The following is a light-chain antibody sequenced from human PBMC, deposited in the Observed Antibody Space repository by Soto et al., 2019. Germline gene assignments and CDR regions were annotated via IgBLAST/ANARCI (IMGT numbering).Light chain of an antibody. CDR3: CSLTTSHTYV. V-gene: IGLV2-14*03. J-gene: IGLJ1*01. Sequence: QSVLPLPASLSWSPGQSITISCPGPSSDISHYDYVSWYQQHPGKAPKLMIYHVTYRPSGVSNRYAGSKSGNSASLTISGLQADDEADYYCCSLTTSHTYVFGSGNKGTVL. CDR2: HVT. CDR1: SSDISHYDY.